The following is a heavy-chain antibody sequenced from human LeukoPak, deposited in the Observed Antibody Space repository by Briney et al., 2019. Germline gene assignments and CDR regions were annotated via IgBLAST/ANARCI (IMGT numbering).Heavy chain of an antibody. V-gene: IGHV3-23*01. CDR1: GFTFSSYA. D-gene: IGHD2-2*02. Sequence: GGSLRLSCAASGFTFSSYAMSWVRQAPGKGLEWVSAISGSGASTYYADSVKDRFTLSRDDSKNTLYLQMNSLRAEDTAVYYCAKSRSSSSTSCYNYWGQGTLVTVSS. CDR3: AKSRSSSSTSCYNY. J-gene: IGHJ4*02. CDR2: ISGSGAST.